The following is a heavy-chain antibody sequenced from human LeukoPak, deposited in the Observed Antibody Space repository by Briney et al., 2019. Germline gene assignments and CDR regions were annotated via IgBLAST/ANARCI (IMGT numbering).Heavy chain of an antibody. CDR3: AKDRHAPGRYCSSTSCFPFDS. D-gene: IGHD2-2*01. J-gene: IGHJ5*01. V-gene: IGHV3-23*01. Sequence: PGGSLRLSCAASGFTFNSYSMNWVRQAPGKGLEWVSHISGSGISTYYADSVKGRFTISRDNTKNTLYLQMNSLRAEDTAVYYCAKDRHAPGRYCSSTSCFPFDSWGQGTLVTVSS. CDR2: ISGSGIST. CDR1: GFTFNSYS.